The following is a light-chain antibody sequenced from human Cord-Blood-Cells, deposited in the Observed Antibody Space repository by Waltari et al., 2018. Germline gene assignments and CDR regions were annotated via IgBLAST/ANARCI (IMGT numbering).Light chain of an antibody. J-gene: IGLJ2*01. CDR1: SSAVGGYNY. CDR3: CSYAGSYTL. V-gene: IGLV2-11*01. CDR2: DVS. Sequence: QSALTPPRSVSGSPGQSVTISCTGTSSAVGGYNYVSWYQQHPGKAPKLMIYDVSKRPSGVPDRFSGSKSGNTASLTISGLQAEDEADYYCCSYAGSYTLFGGGTKLTVL.